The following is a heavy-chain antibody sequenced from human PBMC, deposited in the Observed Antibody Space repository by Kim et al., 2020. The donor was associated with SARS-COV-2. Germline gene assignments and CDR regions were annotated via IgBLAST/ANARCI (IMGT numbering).Heavy chain of an antibody. CDR1: GGSISSSSYY. J-gene: IGHJ5*02. CDR2: IYYSGST. CDR3: ARLGRVRDSAMVTT. D-gene: IGHD5-18*01. Sequence: SETLSLTCTVSGGSISSSSYYWGWIRQPPGKGLEWIGSIYYSGSTYYNPSLKSRVTISVDTSKNQFSLKLSSVTAADTAVYYCARLGRVRDSAMVTTWGQGTLVTVSS. V-gene: IGHV4-39*01.